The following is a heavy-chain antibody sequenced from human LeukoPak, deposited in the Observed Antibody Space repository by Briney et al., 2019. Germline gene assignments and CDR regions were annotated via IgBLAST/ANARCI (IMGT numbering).Heavy chain of an antibody. CDR1: GFTFSDYY. CDR2: IHTNFDGGVI. D-gene: IGHD3-3*02. J-gene: IGHJ4*02. CDR3: TVRSSI. V-gene: IGHV3-15*01. Sequence: GGSLRLSCAASGFTFSDYYMSWIRQAPGKGLEWVGRIHTNFDGGVIDYAAPVQGRFTISRDDSKNTLYLQMNYLKTEDTAMYYCTVRSSIWGQGTQVTVSS.